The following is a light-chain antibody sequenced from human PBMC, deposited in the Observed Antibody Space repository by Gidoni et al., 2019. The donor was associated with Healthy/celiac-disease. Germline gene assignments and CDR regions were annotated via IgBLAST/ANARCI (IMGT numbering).Light chain of an antibody. Sequence: SYVLTQPPSVAVAPGQTAIITCGGNHIGSKSVHWYQQKPGQAPVLVVDDDDDRPSEIPERFSGSNSGTPATLTIRRVEVGDEADYYCQVWILTTYQMMFGGGTRLTVL. V-gene: IGLV3-21*02. J-gene: IGLJ3*02. CDR1: HIGSKS. CDR2: DDD. CDR3: QVWILTTYQMM.